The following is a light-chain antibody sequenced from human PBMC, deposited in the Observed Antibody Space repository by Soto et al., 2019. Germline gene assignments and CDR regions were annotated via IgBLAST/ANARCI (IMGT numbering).Light chain of an antibody. J-gene: IGLJ1*01. CDR2: DVT. V-gene: IGLV2-14*01. CDR3: GSITRSSTAV. Sequence: QSVLSQTASESGAPGQTITISGTRTSSDVGGFEYVSWYQHQPGKAPKLIIYDVTKRPSGVSNRFSGSKSGNTASLTISGIQAEDEGDYYCGSITRSSTAVFGTGTKVTVL. CDR1: SSDVGGFEY.